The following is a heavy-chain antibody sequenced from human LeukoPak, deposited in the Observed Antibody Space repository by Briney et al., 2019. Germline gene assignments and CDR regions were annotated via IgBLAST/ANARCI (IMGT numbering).Heavy chain of an antibody. Sequence: PSETLSLTCAVYGGSFSHYFWSWVRQPPGKGLEWIGGVNDGGSTNYNPSLESRVSISVDTSKKQFSLRLSSLTGADTAVYYCASTERGDYYGSGSSRWGQGTLVTVSS. CDR1: GGSFSHYF. V-gene: IGHV4-34*01. CDR3: ASTERGDYYGSGSSR. D-gene: IGHD3-10*01. CDR2: VNDGGST. J-gene: IGHJ4*02.